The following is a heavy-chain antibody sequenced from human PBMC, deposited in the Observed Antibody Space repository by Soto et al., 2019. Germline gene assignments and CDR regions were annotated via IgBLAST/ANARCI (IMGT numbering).Heavy chain of an antibody. J-gene: IGHJ4*02. D-gene: IGHD5-12*01. V-gene: IGHV1-69*06. CDR3: ASETGPFDSGYDVGVSDY. Sequence: EASVKVSCKASGGTVSSYAISWVRQAPGQGLEWMGGIIPIFGTANYAQKFQGRVTITADKSTSTAYMELSSLRSEDTAVYYCASETGPFDSGYDVGVSDYRGKVTLVTASS. CDR2: IIPIFGTA. CDR1: GGTVSSYA.